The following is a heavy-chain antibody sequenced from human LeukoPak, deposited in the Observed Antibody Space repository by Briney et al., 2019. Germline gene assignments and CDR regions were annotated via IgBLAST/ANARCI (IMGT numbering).Heavy chain of an antibody. J-gene: IGHJ5*02. CDR3: AKDHHSNYHRYWFDP. CDR1: GFTFSSYS. Sequence: PGGSLRLSCAASGFTFSSYSMNWVRQAPGKGLEWVSAISGSGGSTYYADSVKGRFTISRDNSKNTLYLQMNSLRAEDTAVYYCAKDHHSNYHRYWFDPWGQGTLVTVSS. D-gene: IGHD4-4*01. CDR2: ISGSGGST. V-gene: IGHV3-23*01.